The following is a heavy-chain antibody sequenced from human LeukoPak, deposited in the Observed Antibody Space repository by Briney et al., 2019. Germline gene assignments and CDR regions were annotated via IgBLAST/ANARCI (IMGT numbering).Heavy chain of an antibody. V-gene: IGHV3-48*01. CDR3: AVLTYQLLDYYFDY. CDR1: GFIFSSYS. CDR2: ISSRGSTI. J-gene: IGHJ4*02. D-gene: IGHD2-2*01. Sequence: PGGSLRLSCAASGFIFSSYSMNWVRQAPGKGLEWVSYISSRGSTIYYAVSVKGRFTISRDNAKKSLYLQMNSLRAEDTAVYYCAVLTYQLLDYYFDYWGQGTLVTVSS.